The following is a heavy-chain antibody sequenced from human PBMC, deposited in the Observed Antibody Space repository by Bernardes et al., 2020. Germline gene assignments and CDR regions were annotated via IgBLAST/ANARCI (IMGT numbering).Heavy chain of an antibody. CDR1: GFTVSSNY. Sequence: GGSLRLSCAASGFTVSSNYMSWVRQAPGKGLEWVSVIYSGGSTYYADSVKGRFTISRDNSKNTLYLQMNSLRAEDTAVYYCARGISYSSSEIDYWGQGTLVTVSS. D-gene: IGHD6-6*01. CDR3: ARGISYSSSEIDY. J-gene: IGHJ4*02. CDR2: IYSGGST. V-gene: IGHV3-53*01.